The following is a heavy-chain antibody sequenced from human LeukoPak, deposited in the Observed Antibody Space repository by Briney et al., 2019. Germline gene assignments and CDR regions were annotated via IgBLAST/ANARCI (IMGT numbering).Heavy chain of an antibody. Sequence: ASVKVSCKASGGTFRSYTISWVRQAPGQRLEWLGRIIPILGIANYAQKFQGRVTITADKSTSTAYMELSSLRSEDTAVYYCARHLELRRVYCGGDCYSHAFDIWGQGTMVTVSS. CDR3: ARHLELRRVYCGGDCYSHAFDI. CDR2: IIPILGIA. CDR1: GGTFRSYT. D-gene: IGHD2-21*01. V-gene: IGHV1-69*02. J-gene: IGHJ3*02.